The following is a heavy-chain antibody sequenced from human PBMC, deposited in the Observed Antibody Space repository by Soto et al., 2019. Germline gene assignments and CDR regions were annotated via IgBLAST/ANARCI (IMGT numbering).Heavy chain of an antibody. CDR1: GGSVSSQY. Sequence: PSETLSLTCTVSGGSVSSQYWSWIRQPAGKGLEWIGRIYNGGIPLIHPSLESRVAWSLDTSKNQFSLTLSSVPAADTAIYYCASQDYDKSVYYFDYWGRGTLVTVSS. CDR2: IYNGGIP. D-gene: IGHD3-22*01. CDR3: ASQDYDKSVYYFDY. J-gene: IGHJ4*02. V-gene: IGHV4-4*07.